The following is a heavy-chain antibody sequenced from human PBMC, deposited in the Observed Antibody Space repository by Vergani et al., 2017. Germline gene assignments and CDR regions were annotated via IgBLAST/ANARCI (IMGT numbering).Heavy chain of an antibody. D-gene: IGHD3-22*01. CDR2: IHPADSDT. CDR1: GYSFTNYW. Sequence: EVPLVQSGAEVKKPGESLKISCQISGYSFTNYWIGWVRQMPGIGLEWMGIIHPADSDTRYSPSFQGQVTISVDKSISTAYLQRSSLRASDSAMYYCARLYGRDSSGSKYFDYWGQGTLVTVSS. CDR3: ARLYGRDSSGSKYFDY. J-gene: IGHJ4*02. V-gene: IGHV5-51*01.